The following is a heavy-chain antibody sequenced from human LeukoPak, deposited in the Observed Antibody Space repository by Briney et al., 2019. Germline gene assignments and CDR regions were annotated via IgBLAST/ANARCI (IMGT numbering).Heavy chain of an antibody. CDR1: GHTSTAYY. CDR3: ARGPRITLIRGGQWYFYMDV. D-gene: IGHD3-10*01. V-gene: IGHV1-46*01. Sequence: ASLKDTCRASGHTSTAYYWNGGRQPLGQGLEWRGIINPSGGSTNYAQKFQGRVTMTRDTSTSTVYMELSSLRSEDTAVYYCARGPRITLIRGGQWYFYMDVWGKGTTVTISS. CDR2: INPSGGST. J-gene: IGHJ6*03.